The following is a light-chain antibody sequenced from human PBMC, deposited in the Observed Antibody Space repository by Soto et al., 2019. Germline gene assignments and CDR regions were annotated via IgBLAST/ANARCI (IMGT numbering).Light chain of an antibody. CDR2: EVS. CDR3: CSYAGSRTFV. Sequence: QSAVTQPASVSGSPGQSITSSCTGTSSDVGSYNLVSWYQQHPGKAPKLMIYEVSKRPSGVSNRFSGSKSGNTASLTISGLQAEDEADYYCCSYAGSRTFVFGTGTKVNVL. J-gene: IGLJ1*01. CDR1: SSDVGSYNL. V-gene: IGLV2-23*02.